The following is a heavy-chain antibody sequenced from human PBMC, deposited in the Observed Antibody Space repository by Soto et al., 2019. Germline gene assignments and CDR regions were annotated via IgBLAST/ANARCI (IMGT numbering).Heavy chain of an antibody. J-gene: IGHJ4*02. D-gene: IGHD3-22*01. CDR3: AIRASYYDSSGYFDY. CDR1: GFTFSSYW. V-gene: IGHV3-74*01. Sequence: EVQLVESGGGLVQPGGSLRLSCAASGFTFSSYWMHWVRQAPGKGLVWVSRINSYGSSTSYADSVKGRFTISRDNAKNPVNMQMNRLRAEDTAVYYCAIRASYYDSSGYFDYWGQGTLVTVSS. CDR2: INSYGSST.